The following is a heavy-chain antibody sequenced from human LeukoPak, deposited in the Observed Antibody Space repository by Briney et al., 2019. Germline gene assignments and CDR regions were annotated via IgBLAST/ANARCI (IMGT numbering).Heavy chain of an antibody. V-gene: IGHV4-59*12. CDR2: MSYSGST. D-gene: IGHD5-24*01. Sequence: SETLSLTCTVSGGSISSYHWSWIRQPPGKGLEWIGYMSYSGSTNYNPSLKSRVTISVDTSKNQFSLKLSSVTAADTAVYYCARDFIEMATITPSAFDIWGQGTMVTVSS. CDR1: GGSISSYH. J-gene: IGHJ3*02. CDR3: ARDFIEMATITPSAFDI.